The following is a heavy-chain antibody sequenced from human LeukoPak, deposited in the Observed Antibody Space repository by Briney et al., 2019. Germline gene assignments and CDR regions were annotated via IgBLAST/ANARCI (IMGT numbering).Heavy chain of an antibody. D-gene: IGHD3-3*01. J-gene: IGHJ3*02. CDR3: ARAILEWLATGAAFDI. CDR1: GYTFTGYY. CDR2: INPNSGGT. V-gene: IGHV1-2*02. Sequence: ASVKVSCKASGYTFTGYYMHWVRQAPGQGLEWMGWINPNSGGTNYAQKFQGRVTMTRDTSISTAYMELSRLRSDDTAVYYCARAILEWLATGAAFDIWGQGTMVTVSS.